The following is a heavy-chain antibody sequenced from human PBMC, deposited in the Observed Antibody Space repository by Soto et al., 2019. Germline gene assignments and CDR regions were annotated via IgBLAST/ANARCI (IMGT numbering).Heavy chain of an antibody. CDR3: AGGNSGKSHEY. V-gene: IGHV3-74*01. J-gene: IGHJ4*02. Sequence: EVQLVESGGGLVQPGGSLRLSCAASGFTFSSYWMHWVRQAPGKGLVWVSRINSEGSSTTYADSVKGRFTISRDNAKNTLYLQMNSRRAEDTAVYYCAGGNSGKSHEYWGQGTLVTVSS. D-gene: IGHD6-19*01. CDR1: GFTFSSYW. CDR2: INSEGSST.